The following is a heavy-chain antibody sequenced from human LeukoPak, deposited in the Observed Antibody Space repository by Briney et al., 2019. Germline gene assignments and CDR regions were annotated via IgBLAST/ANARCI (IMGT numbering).Heavy chain of an antibody. CDR3: ARPHCSGGSCPNWFDP. D-gene: IGHD2-15*01. CDR1: VYTFTGYY. V-gene: IGHV1-2*02. J-gene: IGHJ5*02. CDR2: INPNSGGT. Sequence: ASVKVSCKASVYTFTGYYMHWVRQTPGQGLEWMGWINPNSGGTNYAQKFQGRVTMTRDTSISTAYMELSRLRSDDSAVYYCARPHCSGGSCPNWFDPWGQGTLVTVSS.